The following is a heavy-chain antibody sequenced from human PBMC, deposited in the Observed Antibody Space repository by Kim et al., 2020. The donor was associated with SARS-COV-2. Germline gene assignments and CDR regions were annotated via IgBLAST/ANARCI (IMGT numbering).Heavy chain of an antibody. Sequence: GGSLRLSCAASGFTFGDYAMHWVRQAPGKGLEWVSGISWNSGSIGYADSVKGRFTISRDNAKNSLYLQMNSLRAEDTALYYCAKDMDIASPGAFDIWAKGQWSPSLQ. CDR2: ISWNSGSI. CDR3: AKDMDIASPGAFDI. CDR1: GFTFGDYA. D-gene: IGHD2-2*03. V-gene: IGHV3-9*01. J-gene: IGHJ3*02.